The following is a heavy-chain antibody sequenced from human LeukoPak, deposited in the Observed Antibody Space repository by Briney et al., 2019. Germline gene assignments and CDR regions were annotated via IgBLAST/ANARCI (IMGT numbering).Heavy chain of an antibody. V-gene: IGHV3-48*04. CDR2: ISSSSSTI. CDR1: GFTFSSYS. CDR3: ARGYYDILTGYQALDY. Sequence: GGSLRLSCAASGFTFSSYSMNWVRQAPGKGLEWVSYISSSSSTIYYADSVKGRFTISRDNAKNSLYLQMNSLRAEDTAVYYCARGYYDILTGYQALDYWGQGTLVTVSS. J-gene: IGHJ4*02. D-gene: IGHD3-9*01.